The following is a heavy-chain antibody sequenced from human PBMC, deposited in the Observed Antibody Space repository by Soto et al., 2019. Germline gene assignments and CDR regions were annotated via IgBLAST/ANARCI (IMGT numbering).Heavy chain of an antibody. V-gene: IGHV4-38-2*01. D-gene: IGHD3-10*01. J-gene: IGHJ4*01. CDR2: IFHSGTT. CDR1: GYSISSGYQ. Sequence: SETLSLTCAVSGYSISSGYQWGWNRQPPGKGLEWIGNIFHSGTTSYNPSLKSRVTVSVDTSKNQISLNLTSVTAADTAIYYCSITRHYHGASFDSWGHGTLVTVSS. CDR3: SITRHYHGASFDS.